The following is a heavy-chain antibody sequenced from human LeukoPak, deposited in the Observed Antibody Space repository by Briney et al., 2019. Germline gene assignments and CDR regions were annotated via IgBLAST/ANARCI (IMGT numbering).Heavy chain of an antibody. CDR2: ISTQSGNT. CDR3: ARGYYYDSSGYYY. Sequence: GASVKVSCEASGYTLTSYGINWMRQAPGQGLEWMGWISTQSGNTNYAQKVQGRLTLTTDTSTSTAYMELRSLRSDDTAVYYCARGYYYDSSGYYYWGQGTLVTVSS. V-gene: IGHV1-18*01. D-gene: IGHD3-22*01. CDR1: GYTLTSYG. J-gene: IGHJ4*02.